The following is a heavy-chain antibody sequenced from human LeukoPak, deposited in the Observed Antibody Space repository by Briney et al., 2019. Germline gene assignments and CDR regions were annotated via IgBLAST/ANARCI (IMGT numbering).Heavy chain of an antibody. D-gene: IGHD5-12*01. CDR2: ISGSGGRT. Sequence: GSLRLSCAASGFTFSSHGMNWVRQAPGKGLEWVSGISGSGGRTYYADSVKGRFTISRDNSNHMLYLQMNSPIAEDTAIYYCAKDDDWLRFEHWGRGTPVSVSS. J-gene: IGHJ4*02. CDR1: GFTFSSHG. V-gene: IGHV3-23*01. CDR3: AKDDDWLRFEH.